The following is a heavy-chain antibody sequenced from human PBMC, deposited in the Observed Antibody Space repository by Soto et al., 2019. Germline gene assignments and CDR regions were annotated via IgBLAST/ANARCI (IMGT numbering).Heavy chain of an antibody. V-gene: IGHV3-30*18. CDR3: AKDRAISYYYYGMDV. D-gene: IGHD3-10*01. CDR1: GFTFSSYG. Sequence: QVQLVESGGGVVQPGRSLRLSCAASGFTFSSYGMHWVRQAPGKGLEWVAVISYDGSNKYYADSVKGRFTISRDNSTNTLYLQMNSLRAEDTAVYYCAKDRAISYYYYGMDVWGQGTTVTVSS. CDR2: ISYDGSNK. J-gene: IGHJ6*02.